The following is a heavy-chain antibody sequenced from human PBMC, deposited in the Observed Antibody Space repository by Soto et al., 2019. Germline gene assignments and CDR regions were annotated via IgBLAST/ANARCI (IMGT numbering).Heavy chain of an antibody. V-gene: IGHV4-30-4*01. CDR1: GGSISNVNDC. CDR3: ARGPSGDKVDY. D-gene: IGHD7-27*01. Sequence: XESGPGLVKPSQTLSLTCIVSGGSISNVNDCWSWIRQRPDKGLEWIGHIYSGGSIYNNPXXXXRXTISVEPSKNQFSLQLSSVSAADTAVYYRARGPSGDKVDYWGQGTLVTVSS. CDR2: IYSGGSI. J-gene: IGHJ4*02.